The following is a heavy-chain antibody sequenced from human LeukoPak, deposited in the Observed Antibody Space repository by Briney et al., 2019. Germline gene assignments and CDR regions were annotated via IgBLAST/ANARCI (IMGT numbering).Heavy chain of an antibody. CDR3: ASPYYYDSSGYSENVF. CDR2: NSDGSST. V-gene: IGHV3-74*01. Sequence: NSDGSSTSYADSVKGRFTISRDNAKNTLYLQMNSLRAEDTTVYYCASPYYYDSSGYSENVFWGQGTLVTVSS. D-gene: IGHD3-22*01. J-gene: IGHJ4*02.